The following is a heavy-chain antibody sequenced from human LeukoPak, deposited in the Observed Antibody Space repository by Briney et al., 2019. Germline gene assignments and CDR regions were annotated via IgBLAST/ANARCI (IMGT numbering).Heavy chain of an antibody. J-gene: IGHJ4*02. CDR2: IYPGDSDT. D-gene: IGHD6-19*01. Sequence: GESLKISRKGSGYSFTSYWIGWVRQMPGKGLEWMGIIYPGDSDTRYSPSFQGQVTISADKSISTAYLQWSSLKASDTAMYYCARHLGYSNGWSNPDYWGQGTLVTVSS. CDR3: ARHLGYSNGWSNPDY. V-gene: IGHV5-51*01. CDR1: GYSFTSYW.